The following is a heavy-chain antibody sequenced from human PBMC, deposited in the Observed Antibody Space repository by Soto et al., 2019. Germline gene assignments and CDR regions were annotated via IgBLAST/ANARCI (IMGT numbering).Heavy chain of an antibody. V-gene: IGHV5-51*01. CDR2: IYPGDSDT. J-gene: IGHJ5*02. CDR3: ARPLELLHGWFDP. Sequence: PGESLKISCKGSGDSFTSYWIGWVRQMPGKGLEWMGIIYPGDSDTRYSPSFQGQVTISADKSISTAYLQWSSLKASDTAMYYCARPLELLHGWFDPWGQGTLVTVSS. CDR1: GDSFTSYW. D-gene: IGHD1-7*01.